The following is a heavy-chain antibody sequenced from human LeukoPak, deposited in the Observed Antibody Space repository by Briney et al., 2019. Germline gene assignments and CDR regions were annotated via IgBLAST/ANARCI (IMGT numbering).Heavy chain of an antibody. CDR2: IYHSGST. J-gene: IGHJ5*02. Sequence: SETLSLTCAVYGGSFSGYYWSWIRQPPGKGLEWIGSIYHSGSTYYNPSLKSRVTISVDTSKNQFSLKLSPVTAADTAVYYCARDPYSSGWLKKFSWFDPWGQGTLVTVSS. D-gene: IGHD6-19*01. CDR3: ARDPYSSGWLKKFSWFDP. CDR1: GGSFSGYY. V-gene: IGHV4-34*01.